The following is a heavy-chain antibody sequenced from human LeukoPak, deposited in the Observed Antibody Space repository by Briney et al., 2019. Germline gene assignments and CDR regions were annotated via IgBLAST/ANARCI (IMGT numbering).Heavy chain of an antibody. V-gene: IGHV3-74*03. CDR2: VSPDGRGT. J-gene: IGHJ4*02. D-gene: IGHD1-26*01. Sequence: GGSLRLSCAASGFTFSNYWMHWVGQTAGKGLVWVSRVSPDGRGTTYADSVKGRFTISRDKDKSTFLQMNSLRAEDTAVYYCVRSVSGNYGRFDYWGQGTLVTVSS. CDR3: VRSVSGNYGRFDY. CDR1: GFTFSNYW.